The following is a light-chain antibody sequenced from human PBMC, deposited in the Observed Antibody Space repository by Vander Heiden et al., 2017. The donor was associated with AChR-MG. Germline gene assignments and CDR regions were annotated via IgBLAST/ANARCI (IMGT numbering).Light chain of an antibody. Sequence: DAVMTQSPLSLPVTLGQPASISCRSSQSLVHSDGNTYLNWFQQRPGQSPRRLIYKVSNRDSGVPERFSGSGSGTDFTLKISRVEAEDVGVYYCMQGTHWPRSTFGQGTKLEIK. CDR1: QSLVHSDGNTY. CDR2: KVS. V-gene: IGKV2-30*02. J-gene: IGKJ2*02. CDR3: MQGTHWPRST.